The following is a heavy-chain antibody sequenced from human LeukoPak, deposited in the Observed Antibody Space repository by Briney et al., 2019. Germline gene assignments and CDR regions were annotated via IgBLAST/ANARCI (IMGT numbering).Heavy chain of an antibody. CDR2: INPNSGGT. J-gene: IGHJ4*02. V-gene: IGHV1-2*02. Sequence: GASVKVSCKASGYTFTGYYMHWVRQAPGQGLEWMGWINPNSGGTNYAQKFQGRVTMTRDTSISTAYMELSRLRSDDTAVYYCARVLKYSGSYCLVYWGQGTLVTVSS. CDR1: GYTFTGYY. D-gene: IGHD1-26*01. CDR3: ARVLKYSGSYCLVY.